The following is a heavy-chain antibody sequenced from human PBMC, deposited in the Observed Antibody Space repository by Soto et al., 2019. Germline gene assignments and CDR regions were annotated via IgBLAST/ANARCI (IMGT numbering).Heavy chain of an antibody. J-gene: IGHJ3*01. CDR3: AMYFQLGLGAPSNAFYL. Sequence: ASVKVSCKASGYTFTGYYMHWVRPAPGQGLEWMGWINPNSGGTNYAQKFQGWVTMTRDTSISTAYMELSRLRSDDKAVYYCAMYFQLGLGAPSNAFYLWGKGT. V-gene: IGHV1-2*04. CDR2: INPNSGGT. D-gene: IGHD1-26*01. CDR1: GYTFTGYY.